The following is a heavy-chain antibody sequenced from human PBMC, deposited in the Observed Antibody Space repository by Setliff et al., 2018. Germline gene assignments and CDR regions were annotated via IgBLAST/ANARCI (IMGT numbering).Heavy chain of an antibody. CDR2: ISPDDSDT. CDR1: GYRFTNYW. D-gene: IGHD3-22*01. CDR3: SRRGGVYYDSSTYWVPFDY. J-gene: IGHJ4*02. Sequence: GESLKISCKGSGYRFTNYWIGWVRQMPGKGLEWMGIISPDDSDTKYSPSFQGQVNISADKSINTAYLQWGGLKASDTAIYYFSRRGGVYYDSSTYWVPFDYWGQGSVVTVSS. V-gene: IGHV5-51*01.